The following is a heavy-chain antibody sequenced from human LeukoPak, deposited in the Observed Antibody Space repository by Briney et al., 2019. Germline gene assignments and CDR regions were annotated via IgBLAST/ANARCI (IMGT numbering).Heavy chain of an antibody. CDR2: IKSKTDGGRT. CDR3: TTDAVAYTQFDY. Sequence: GGSLRLSCAASGFTFNNAWMSWVRQAPGKGLEWVGRIKSKTDGGRTDYAAPVKGRFTISRDDSENTLYLQMNRLKTEDTAVYYRTTDAVAYTQFDYWGQGTLVTVSS. J-gene: IGHJ4*02. V-gene: IGHV3-15*01. CDR1: GFTFNNAW. D-gene: IGHD2-2*02.